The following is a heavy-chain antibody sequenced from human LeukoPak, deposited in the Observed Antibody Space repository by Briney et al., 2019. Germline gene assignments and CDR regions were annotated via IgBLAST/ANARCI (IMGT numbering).Heavy chain of an antibody. Sequence: GGSLRLSCAASGFTFSNAWMSWVRQAPGKGLEWVGRIKSKTDGGTTDYAAPVKGRFTISRDDSKNTLYLQMNSLKTEDTAVYYCTTDLHLYSSSWLARWLVRDDDYWGQGTLVTVSS. V-gene: IGHV3-15*01. CDR2: IKSKTDGGTT. J-gene: IGHJ4*02. CDR3: TTDLHLYSSSWLARWLVRDDDY. CDR1: GFTFSNAW. D-gene: IGHD6-13*01.